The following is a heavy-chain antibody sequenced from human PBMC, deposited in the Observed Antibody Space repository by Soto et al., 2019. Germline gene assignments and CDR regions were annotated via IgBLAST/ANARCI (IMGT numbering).Heavy chain of an antibody. J-gene: IGHJ3*02. CDR3: ARVPSDPYDSSGHDAFDI. CDR1: GYTFTSYD. CDR2: MNPNSGNT. V-gene: IGHV1-8*01. Sequence: ASVKVSCEASGYTFTSYDINWVRQASGQGLEWMGWMNPNSGNTGYAQKFQGRVTMTRNTSISTAYMELSSLRSEDTAVYYCARVPSDPYDSSGHDAFDIWGQGTMVTVSS. D-gene: IGHD3-22*01.